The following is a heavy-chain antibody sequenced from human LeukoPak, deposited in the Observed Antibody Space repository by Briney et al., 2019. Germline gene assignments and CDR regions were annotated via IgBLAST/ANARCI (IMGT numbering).Heavy chain of an antibody. J-gene: IGHJ4*02. Sequence: SVKVSCKASGGTFSSYAISWVRQAPGQGLKWMGGIIPIFGTANYAQKFQGRVTITTDESTSTAYMELSSLRSEDTAVYYCARDLLEGGSHSGYFDYWGQGTLVTVSS. CDR1: GGTFSSYA. D-gene: IGHD1-26*01. V-gene: IGHV1-69*05. CDR3: ARDLLEGGSHSGYFDY. CDR2: IIPIFGTA.